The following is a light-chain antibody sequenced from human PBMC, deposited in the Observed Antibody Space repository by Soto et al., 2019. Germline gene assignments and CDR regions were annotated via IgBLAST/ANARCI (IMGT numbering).Light chain of an antibody. CDR3: QHSYTSPWT. Sequence: DIQMSQSPPSLSASVGDRVTITCRASQNIGIYLNWYQQKPGKAPNLLIYGESNLQTGVPSRFSASGSGTDFSLAISSLQPEDFATYYCQHSYTSPWTFGQGTNVEI. J-gene: IGKJ1*01. CDR1: QNIGIY. CDR2: GES. V-gene: IGKV1-39*01.